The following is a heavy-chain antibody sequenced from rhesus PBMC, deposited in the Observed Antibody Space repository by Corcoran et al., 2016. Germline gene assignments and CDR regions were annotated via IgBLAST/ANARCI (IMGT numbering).Heavy chain of an antibody. D-gene: IGHD3S6*01. CDR3: ARDLGGSLSHSLDY. V-gene: IGHV4-127*01. J-gene: IGHJ4*01. CDR2: ISVSGTS. Sequence: QVQLQESGPGLVEPSGTLSLTSAGCGYSISSRSGWSWIRQPPRTGLEWIGYISVSGTSYYGPSSESRVTSSIDTSKNQFSLKLSSVTAADTAVYYCARDLGGSLSHSLDYWGQGVLVTVSS. CDR1: GYSISSRSG.